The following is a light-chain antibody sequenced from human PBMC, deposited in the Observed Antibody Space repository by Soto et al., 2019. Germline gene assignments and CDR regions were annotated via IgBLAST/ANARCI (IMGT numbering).Light chain of an antibody. Sequence: QSVLTQPASVSGSPGQSITISCTGTSSDVGGHDYVSWYQQHPGKAPKLIIYEVGNRPSGVSNRFSGSKSGNTASLTISGLQAEDEADYYCSSYSSTTLVFGTGTKVTV. CDR3: SSYSSTTLV. CDR1: SSDVGGHDY. V-gene: IGLV2-14*01. J-gene: IGLJ1*01. CDR2: EVG.